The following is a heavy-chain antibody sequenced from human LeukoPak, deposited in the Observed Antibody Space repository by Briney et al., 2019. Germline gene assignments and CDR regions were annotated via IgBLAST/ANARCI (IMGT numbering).Heavy chain of an antibody. D-gene: IGHD5-12*01. J-gene: IGHJ4*02. Sequence: GGSLKLSCAASGFTFSTYSISWVRQAPGKGLEWLSYITGSSSTYYADYAKGRFTISRDNAKNSLFLQMNSLSAEDTAVYYCVRGRGYSTFDFRYWGQGALVTVSS. V-gene: IGHV3-48*01. CDR2: ITGSSST. CDR3: VRGRGYSTFDFRY. CDR1: GFTFSTYS.